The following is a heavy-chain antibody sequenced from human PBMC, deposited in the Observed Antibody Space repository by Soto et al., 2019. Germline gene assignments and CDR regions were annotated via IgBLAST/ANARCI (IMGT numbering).Heavy chain of an antibody. CDR2: IKHDGSEK. D-gene: IGHD1-26*01. J-gene: IGHJ4*02. V-gene: IGHV3-7*01. Sequence: EVQLVESGGGLVQLGGSRRLSCAASGFTFSSFWMTWVRQAPGKGLEWVANIKHDGSEKYYVESVKGRFTISRDNARNSLFLEMKSLRSEGTAVYPCVRDRSGSYLEGFDYWGQGTLVTVSS. CDR1: GFTFSSFW. CDR3: VRDRSGSYLEGFDY.